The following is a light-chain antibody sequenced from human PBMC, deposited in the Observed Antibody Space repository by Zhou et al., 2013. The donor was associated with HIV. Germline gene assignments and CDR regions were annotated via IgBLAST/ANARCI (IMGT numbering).Light chain of an antibody. CDR2: AAN. Sequence: DIQMTQSPSSLSASVGDRVTITCRASQSINTYLNWYQQKPGKAPHLLIYAANNLQDGVPSTFTATGSGTYFSLTISSLQREDFATYYCQQSFSAPXTFGQGTKLEIK. V-gene: IGKV1-39*01. CDR3: QQSFSAPXT. J-gene: IGKJ2*01. CDR1: QSINTY.